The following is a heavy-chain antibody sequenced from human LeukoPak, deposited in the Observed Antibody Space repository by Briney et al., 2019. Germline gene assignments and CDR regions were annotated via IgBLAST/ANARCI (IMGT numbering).Heavy chain of an antibody. Sequence: ASVKVSCKASGYTFTGYYMHWVRQAPGQGLEWMGIINPSGGSTSYAQKFQGRVTMTRDMSTSTVYMELSSLRSEDTAVYYCAIDKYGGNPWFDPWGQGTLVTVSS. D-gene: IGHD4-23*01. CDR1: GYTFTGYY. V-gene: IGHV1-46*01. J-gene: IGHJ5*02. CDR3: AIDKYGGNPWFDP. CDR2: INPSGGST.